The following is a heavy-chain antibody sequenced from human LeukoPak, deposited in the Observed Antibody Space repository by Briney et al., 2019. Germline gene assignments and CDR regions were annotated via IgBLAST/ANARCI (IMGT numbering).Heavy chain of an antibody. D-gene: IGHD5-18*01. J-gene: IGHJ6*02. CDR3: ARGTGFGSYGQDDYYYYGMDV. Sequence: SPETLSLTCAVYGGSFSGYYWSWIRQPPGKGLEWIGEINHSGSTNYNPSLKSRVTISVDTSKNQFSLKLSSVTAADTAVYYCARGTGFGSYGQDDYYYYGMDVWGQGTTVTVSS. CDR2: INHSGST. CDR1: GGSFSGYY. V-gene: IGHV4-34*01.